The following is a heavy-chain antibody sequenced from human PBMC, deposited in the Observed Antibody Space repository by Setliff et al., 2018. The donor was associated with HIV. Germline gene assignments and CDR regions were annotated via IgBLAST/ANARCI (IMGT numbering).Heavy chain of an antibody. J-gene: IGHJ1*01. V-gene: IGHV1-18*01. CDR2: ISAYNSNT. CDR1: GYTFSSYG. D-gene: IGHD3-10*01. Sequence: ASVKVSCKASGYTFSSYGISWVRQAPGQGLEWMGWISAYNSNTDYAPRLLGRVTMTTDTSTSTAYMELRSLSSDDTAVYYCARDPEGSYWSRSLTEYFQYWGQGTLVTVSS. CDR3: ARDPEGSYWSRSLTEYFQY.